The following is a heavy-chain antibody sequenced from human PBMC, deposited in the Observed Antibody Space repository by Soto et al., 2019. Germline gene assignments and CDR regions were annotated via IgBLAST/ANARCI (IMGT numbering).Heavy chain of an antibody. CDR1: GGTFSSYA. Sequence: QVQLVQSGAEVKKPGSSVKVSCTASGGTFSSYAISWVRQAPGQGLEWMGGIIPIFGTANYAQKFQGRVTITADKSTSTAYMELSSLRSEDTAVYYCARGSTVTTGYNYYYGMDVWGQGTTVTVSS. CDR2: IIPIFGTA. CDR3: ARGSTVTTGYNYYYGMDV. J-gene: IGHJ6*02. D-gene: IGHD4-17*01. V-gene: IGHV1-69*06.